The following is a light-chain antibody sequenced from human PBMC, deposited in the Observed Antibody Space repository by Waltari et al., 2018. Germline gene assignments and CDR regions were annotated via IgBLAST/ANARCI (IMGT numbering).Light chain of an antibody. CDR3: ATWDDRLTAV. CDR1: NSNIGPNS. Sequence: QSILTQPPSASGTPGRTVPISCSGCNSNIGPNSVCWYQQLPGTAPKLLIFGNNQRPSGVPDRFSGSKSGTSASLAIRGLRSEDEADYYCATWDDRLTAVFGGGTKLTVL. J-gene: IGLJ2*01. CDR2: GNN. V-gene: IGLV1-47*01.